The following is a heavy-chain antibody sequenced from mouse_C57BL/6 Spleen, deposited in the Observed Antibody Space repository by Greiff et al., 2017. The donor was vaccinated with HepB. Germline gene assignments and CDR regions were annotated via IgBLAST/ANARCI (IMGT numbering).Heavy chain of an antibody. CDR1: GYTFTSYW. CDR3: ARRGLDYYAMDY. V-gene: IGHV1-52*01. D-gene: IGHD3-3*01. CDR2: IDPSDSET. J-gene: IGHJ4*01. Sequence: QVQLQQPGAELVRPGSSVKLSCKASGYTFTSYWMHWVKQRPIQGLEWIGNIDPSDSETHYNQKFKDKATLTVDKSSSTAYMQLSSLTSEDSAVYYCARRGLDYYAMDYWGQVTSVTVSS.